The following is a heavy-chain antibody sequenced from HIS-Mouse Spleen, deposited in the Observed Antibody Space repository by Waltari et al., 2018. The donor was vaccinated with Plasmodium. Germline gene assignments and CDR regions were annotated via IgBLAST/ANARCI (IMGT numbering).Heavy chain of an antibody. Sequence: QVQLQQWGAGLLKPSEPLSITCAVYGGSFSGDYWCWIRQPPWKGLEWIGEINHSGSTNYNPSLKSRVTISVDTSKNQFSLKLSSVTAADTAVYYCARGQLGIDAFDIWGQGTMVTVSS. D-gene: IGHD7-27*01. J-gene: IGHJ3*02. V-gene: IGHV4-34*01. CDR2: INHSGST. CDR1: GGSFSGDY. CDR3: ARGQLGIDAFDI.